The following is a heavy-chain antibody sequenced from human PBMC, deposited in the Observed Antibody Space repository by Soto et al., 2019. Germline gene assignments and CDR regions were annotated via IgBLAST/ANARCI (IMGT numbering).Heavy chain of an antibody. D-gene: IGHD6-6*01. J-gene: IGHJ5*02. CDR3: AREVRAAYSSSSRGLDP. Sequence: VGSLRLSCAASGFTFSSYAMHWVRQAPGKGLEWAAVISYDGSNKYYADSVKGRFTISRDNSKNTLYLQMNSLRAEDTAVYYCAREVRAAYSSSSRGLDPWGQGTLVTVSS. CDR1: GFTFSSYA. V-gene: IGHV3-30-3*01. CDR2: ISYDGSNK.